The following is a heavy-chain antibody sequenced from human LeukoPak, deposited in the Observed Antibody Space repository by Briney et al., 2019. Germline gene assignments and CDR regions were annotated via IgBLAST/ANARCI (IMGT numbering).Heavy chain of an antibody. CDR2: IWYDGSNK. J-gene: IGHJ4*02. D-gene: IGHD5-18*01. V-gene: IGHV3-33*01. CDR3: ASKRGYNYGYDN. Sequence: GGSLRLSCAASGFTFSSYGMHWVRQAPGKGLEWVAVIWYDGSNKYYADSVKGRFTISRDNSKNTLYLQMNSLRAEDTAVYYCASKRGYNYGYDNWGQGTLVTVSS. CDR1: GFTFSSYG.